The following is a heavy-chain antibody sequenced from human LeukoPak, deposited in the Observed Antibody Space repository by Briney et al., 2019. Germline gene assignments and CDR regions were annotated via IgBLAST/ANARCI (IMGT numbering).Heavy chain of an antibody. J-gene: IGHJ4*02. CDR3: ARNENSGWGYFDY. CDR1: GFTFSTYT. CDR2: ISSSSGYI. Sequence: PGESLRHSCAASGFTFSTYTMNWVRQAPGKGLEWVSSISSSSGYILYADSVKGRFTISRDNAKNSLYLQMNSLRAEDTAVYYCARNENSGWGYFDYWGQGTLVTVSS. D-gene: IGHD5-12*01. V-gene: IGHV3-21*01.